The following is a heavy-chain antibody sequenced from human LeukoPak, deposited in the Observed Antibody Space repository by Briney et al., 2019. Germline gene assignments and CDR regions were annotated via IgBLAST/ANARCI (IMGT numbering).Heavy chain of an antibody. J-gene: IGHJ4*02. CDR3: AKEMKPWMHFDY. V-gene: IGHV3-30*18. CDR2: ISHDGSNT. D-gene: IGHD5-12*01. CDR1: GFTFSRSA. Sequence: GGSLRLSCAASGFTFSRSAVHWVRQAPGKWLEWVAVISHDGSNTDYTDSVKGRFTISRDNSKNTLYLQMNSLRAEDTAVYYCAKEMKPWMHFDYWGQGTLVTVSS.